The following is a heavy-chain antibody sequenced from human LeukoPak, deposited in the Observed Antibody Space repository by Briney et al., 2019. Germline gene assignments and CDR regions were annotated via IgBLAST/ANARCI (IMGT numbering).Heavy chain of an antibody. Sequence: ASVKVSCKASGYTFTSYAMHWVRQAPGQRLEWMGWINAGNGNTDYAQKLQGRITMTTDTSTSTGYMELRSLRSDDTAVYFCARGGSITPTLMASDIWGQGTMVIISS. CDR2: INAGNGNT. CDR3: ARGGSITPTLMASDI. CDR1: GYTFTSYA. D-gene: IGHD1-14*01. V-gene: IGHV1-3*01. J-gene: IGHJ3*02.